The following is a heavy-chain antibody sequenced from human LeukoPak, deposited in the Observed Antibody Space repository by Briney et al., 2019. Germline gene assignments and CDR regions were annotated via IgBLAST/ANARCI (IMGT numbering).Heavy chain of an antibody. CDR3: AKGFYYSDDYYGSDAFDL. Sequence: PGGSLRLSCEASRFTFRNYAMNWVRQAPGKGLEWVSVISGSGRSTYYADSVKGRFTISRNNSKNTLYLQMNSLSAEDTATYYCAKGFYYSDDYYGSDAFDLWGQGTMVTVSS. CDR1: RFTFRNYA. D-gene: IGHD1-26*01. J-gene: IGHJ3*01. V-gene: IGHV3-23*01. CDR2: ISGSGRST.